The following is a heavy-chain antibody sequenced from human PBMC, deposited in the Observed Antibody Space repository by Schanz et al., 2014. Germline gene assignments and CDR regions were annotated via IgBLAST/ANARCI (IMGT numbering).Heavy chain of an antibody. CDR3: ARWFLIRGVILDS. V-gene: IGHV3-23*01. D-gene: IGHD3-10*01. CDR2: INTGGDST. J-gene: IGHJ4*02. Sequence: EVKLLESGGTLVRPGGSLRLSCAASGFTFSTYAMAWVCQAPGKGLEWVSSINTGGDSTYYADSVKGRFTISRDNSRDTVYLQMNSLRADDTAMYYCARWFLIRGVILDSWGQGTLVTASS. CDR1: GFTFSTYA.